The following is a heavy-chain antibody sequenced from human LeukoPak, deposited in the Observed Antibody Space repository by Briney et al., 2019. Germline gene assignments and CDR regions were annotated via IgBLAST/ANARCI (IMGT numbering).Heavy chain of an antibody. V-gene: IGHV3-20*04. CDR3: ARVDSSGWYFNY. J-gene: IGHJ4*02. CDR2: INCNGGST. D-gene: IGHD6-19*01. Sequence: GGSLRLSCAASGFTFGDYGMSWVRQAPGKGLEWVSGINCNGGSTGYADSVKGRFTISRDNAKNSLYLQMNSLRAEDTALYYCARVDSSGWYFNYWGQGTLVTVSS. CDR1: GFTFGDYG.